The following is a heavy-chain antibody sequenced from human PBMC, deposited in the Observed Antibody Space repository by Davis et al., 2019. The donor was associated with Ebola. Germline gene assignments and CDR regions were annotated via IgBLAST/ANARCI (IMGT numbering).Heavy chain of an antibody. CDR2: IYYTGST. J-gene: IGHJ4*02. D-gene: IGHD3-22*01. V-gene: IGHV4-39*01. CDR1: GFTFSSYW. CDR3: ARRGSGYLFDY. Sequence: MPGGSLRLSCAASGFTFSSYWMSWVRQAPGKGLEWIGSIYYTGSTYYNPSLKSRVTISVDTSKNQFSLKLSSVTAADTAVYYCARRGSGYLFDYWGQGTLVTVSS.